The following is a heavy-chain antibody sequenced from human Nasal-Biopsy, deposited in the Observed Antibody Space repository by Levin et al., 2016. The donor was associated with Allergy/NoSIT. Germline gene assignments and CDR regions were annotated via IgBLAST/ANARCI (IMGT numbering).Heavy chain of an antibody. CDR3: VKRPGTTRGFFEY. CDR1: GFTFSTYS. J-gene: IGHJ4*02. CDR2: ITYNGGST. D-gene: IGHD1-14*01. V-gene: IGHV3-23*01. Sequence: GESLKISCAASGFTFSTYSMSWVRQAPGKGLEWVSSITYNGGSTYYADSVKGRFTISRDNSRNTLDLQMTGLRVEDTAVYYCVKRPGTTRGFFEYWGQGTLVTVSS.